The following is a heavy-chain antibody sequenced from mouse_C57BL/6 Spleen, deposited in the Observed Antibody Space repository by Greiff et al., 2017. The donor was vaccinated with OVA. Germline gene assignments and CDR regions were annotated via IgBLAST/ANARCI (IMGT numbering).Heavy chain of an antibody. Sequence: EVKLVESGGGLVQPKGSLKLSCAASGFSFNTYAMNWVRQAPGKGLEWVARLRSKSNNYATYYADSVKDRFTISRDDSESMLYLQMNNLKTEDTAMYYCVRRSTMGTGYAMDYWGQGTSVTVSS. CDR2: LRSKSNNYAT. V-gene: IGHV10-1*01. CDR3: VRRSTMGTGYAMDY. CDR1: GFSFNTYA. D-gene: IGHD2-1*01. J-gene: IGHJ4*01.